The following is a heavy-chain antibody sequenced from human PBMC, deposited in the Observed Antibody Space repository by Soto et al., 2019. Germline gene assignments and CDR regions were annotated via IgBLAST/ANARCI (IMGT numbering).Heavy chain of an antibody. Sequence: ASVKVSCKVSGYTLTELSMHWVRQAPGKGLEWMGGFDPEDGETIYAQKFQGRVTMTEDTSTDTAYMELSSLRSEDTAVYYCATFPSGIVAAEFDYWGQGTLVTVSS. J-gene: IGHJ4*02. CDR2: FDPEDGET. CDR3: ATFPSGIVAAEFDY. D-gene: IGHD6-13*01. CDR1: GYTLTELS. V-gene: IGHV1-24*01.